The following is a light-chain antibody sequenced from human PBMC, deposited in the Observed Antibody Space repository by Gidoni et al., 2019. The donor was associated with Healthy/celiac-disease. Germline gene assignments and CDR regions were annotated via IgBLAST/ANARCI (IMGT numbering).Light chain of an antibody. CDR3: QQYDNLPLT. CDR1: KDISNY. V-gene: IGKV1-33*01. CDR2: DAS. J-gene: IGKJ4*01. Sequence: DIQMTQSPSSLSASLGDRVTITCQACKDISNYLNWYQQKPGKAPKLLIYDASNLETGVPSRFSGSGSGTDFTFTISSLQPEDIATYYCQQYDNLPLTFGGGTKVEIK.